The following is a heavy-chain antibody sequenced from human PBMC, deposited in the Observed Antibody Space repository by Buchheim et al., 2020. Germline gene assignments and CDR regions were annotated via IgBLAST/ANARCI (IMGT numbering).Heavy chain of an antibody. D-gene: IGHD4-17*01. CDR3: AKGVMSTVTTLDY. J-gene: IGHJ4*02. Sequence: QVQLVESGGGVVQPGRSLRLSCAASGFTFSSYGMHWVRQAPGKGLEWVAVISYDGSNKYYADSVKGRFTISRDNSKNTLYLQMNSLRAVDTAVYYCAKGVMSTVTTLDYWGQGTL. CDR1: GFTFSSYG. V-gene: IGHV3-33*06. CDR2: ISYDGSNK.